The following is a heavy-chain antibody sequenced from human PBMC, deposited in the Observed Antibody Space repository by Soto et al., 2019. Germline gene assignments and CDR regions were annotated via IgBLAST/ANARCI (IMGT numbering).Heavy chain of an antibody. CDR2: FFYGGTS. V-gene: IGHV4-59*01. CDR3: ARISAYSSGWYTYYFDY. Sequence: QVQLQESGPGLVKPSETLSLTCTVSDGSTSSYYWGWIRQPPGKALEWIGYFFYGGTSNYNPSLKSRVTISGDTSENQLSLRLTSVTAADTAVYYCARISAYSSGWYTYYFDYWGQGILVTVSS. CDR1: DGSTSSYY. D-gene: IGHD6-13*01. J-gene: IGHJ4*02.